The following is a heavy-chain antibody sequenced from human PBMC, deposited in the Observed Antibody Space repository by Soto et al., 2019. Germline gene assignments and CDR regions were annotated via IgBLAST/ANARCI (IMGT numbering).Heavy chain of an antibody. V-gene: IGHV1-46*01. D-gene: IGHD3-9*01. CDR1: GYTFTSYY. Sequence: ASVKVSCKASGYTFTSYYMHWVRQAPGQGLEWMGIINPSGGSTSYAQKFQGRVTMTRDTSTSTVYMELSSLRSEDTAVYYCARALRYFDWLLDIDYWGQGTLVTVSS. CDR3: ARALRYFDWLLDIDY. CDR2: INPSGGST. J-gene: IGHJ4*02.